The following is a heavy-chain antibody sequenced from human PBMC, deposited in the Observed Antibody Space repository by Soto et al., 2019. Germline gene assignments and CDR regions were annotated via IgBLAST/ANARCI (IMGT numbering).Heavy chain of an antibody. CDR1: GDRVSSNSGA. Sequence: PSQTLSLTCAISGDRVSSNSGAWNWIRLSPSRGLEWLGRAYYRSKWYIDYAVSVRSRITINPDTSRNQFSLQVKSVTPEDTAVYYCGRENWNDLSIEYWGQGPPVTVSS. J-gene: IGHJ4*02. CDR2: AYYRSKWYI. V-gene: IGHV6-1*01. D-gene: IGHD1-1*01. CDR3: GRENWNDLSIEY.